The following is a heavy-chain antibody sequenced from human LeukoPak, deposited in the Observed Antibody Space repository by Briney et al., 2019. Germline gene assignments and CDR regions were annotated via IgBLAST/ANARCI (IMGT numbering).Heavy chain of an antibody. J-gene: IGHJ5*02. V-gene: IGHV4-59*01. D-gene: IGHD7-27*01. CDR2: IYYSGST. CDR1: GGSISSYY. CDR3: ARELLGSNGFDP. Sequence: PSETLSLTCTVSGGSISSYYWSWIRQPPGKGLEWIGYIYYSGSTNYNPSLKSRVTISVDTSKNQFSLKLSSVTAADTAVYYCARELLGSNGFDPWGQGTLVTVSS.